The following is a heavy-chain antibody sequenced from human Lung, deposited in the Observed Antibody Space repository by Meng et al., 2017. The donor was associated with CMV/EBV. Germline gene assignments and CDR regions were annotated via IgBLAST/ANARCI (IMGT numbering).Heavy chain of an antibody. V-gene: IGHV1-18*01. CDR1: GYTFTSYG. Sequence: ASVXVSCKASGYTFTSYGISWVRQAPGQGLEWMGWISAYNGNTNYAQNLQGRVTMTTDTSTSTAYMELRSLRSDDTAVYYCARDIPDYYDSSGYYDSPDYWGQGTRVTSAS. CDR3: ARDIPDYYDSSGYYDSPDY. J-gene: IGHJ4*02. D-gene: IGHD3-22*01. CDR2: ISAYNGNT.